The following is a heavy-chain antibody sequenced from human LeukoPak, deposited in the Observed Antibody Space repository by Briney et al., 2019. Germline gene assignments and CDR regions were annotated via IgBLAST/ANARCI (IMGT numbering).Heavy chain of an antibody. V-gene: IGHV4-59*12. J-gene: IGHJ5*02. CDR2: IYYSGST. Sequence: SETLSLTCTVSGGSISSYYWSWIRQPPGKGLEWIGYIYYSGSTNYNPSLKSRVTISVDTSKNQFSLKLSSVTAADTAVYYCASFGSGYYTGDRCWFDPWGQGTLVTVSS. CDR3: ASFGSGYYTGDRCWFDP. CDR1: GGSISSYY. D-gene: IGHD3-3*01.